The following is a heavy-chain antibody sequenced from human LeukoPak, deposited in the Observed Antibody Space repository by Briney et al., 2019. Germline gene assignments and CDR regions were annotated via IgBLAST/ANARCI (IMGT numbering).Heavy chain of an antibody. D-gene: IGHD2-8*01. CDR1: GYSFTSYW. V-gene: IGHV5-51*01. Sequence: GESLKISCKGSGYSFTSYWIGWVRQMPGRGLEWMGIIYPDDSDTKYSPSFQGQVTISADKSISTAYLQWSSLKASDTAMYYCARLAFCTNAVCFSNYYYSMDVWGRGTTVTVSS. CDR2: IYPDDSDT. J-gene: IGHJ6*03. CDR3: ARLAFCTNAVCFSNYYYSMDV.